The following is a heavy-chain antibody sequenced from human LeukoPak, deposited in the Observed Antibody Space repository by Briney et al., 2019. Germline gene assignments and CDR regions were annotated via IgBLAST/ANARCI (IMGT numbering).Heavy chain of an antibody. J-gene: IGHJ4*02. V-gene: IGHV4-34*01. D-gene: IGHD3-22*01. CDR1: GGSFSGYY. Sequence: PSETLSLTCAVYGGSFSGYYWSWIRQPPVKGLEWIGEINHSGSTNYNPSLKSRVTISVDTSKNQFSLKLSSVTAADTAVYYCARGRYYYDSSGYYGFDYWGQGTLVTVSS. CDR2: INHSGST. CDR3: ARGRYYYDSSGYYGFDY.